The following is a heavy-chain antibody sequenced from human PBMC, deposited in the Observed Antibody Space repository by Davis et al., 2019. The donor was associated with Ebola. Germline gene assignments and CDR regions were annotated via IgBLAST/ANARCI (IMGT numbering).Heavy chain of an antibody. V-gene: IGHV3-11*01. Sequence: GESLKISCAASGFTFSDYYMSWIRQAPGKGLEWVSYISSSGSTIYYADSVKGRFTISRENAKNSLYLQMNSLRAEDKAVYYCTYSGYGGIDYWGQGTLVTVSS. CDR1: GFTFSDYY. CDR2: ISSSGSTI. J-gene: IGHJ4*02. CDR3: TYSGYGGIDY. D-gene: IGHD5-12*01.